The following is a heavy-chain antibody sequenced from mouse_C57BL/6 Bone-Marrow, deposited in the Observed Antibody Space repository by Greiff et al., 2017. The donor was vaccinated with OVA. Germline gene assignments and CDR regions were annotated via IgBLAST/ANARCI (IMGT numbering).Heavy chain of an antibody. V-gene: IGHV1-15*01. Sequence: QVQLQQSGAELVRPGASVTLSCKASGYTFTDYEMHWVKQTPVHGLEWIGAIDPETGGTAYNQKFKGKAILTADKSSSTAYMELRSLTSEDSAVYYCTREGATMVTTTPYAMDYWGQGTSVTVSS. CDR1: GYTFTDYE. CDR3: TREGATMVTTTPYAMDY. D-gene: IGHD2-2*01. CDR2: IDPETGGT. J-gene: IGHJ4*01.